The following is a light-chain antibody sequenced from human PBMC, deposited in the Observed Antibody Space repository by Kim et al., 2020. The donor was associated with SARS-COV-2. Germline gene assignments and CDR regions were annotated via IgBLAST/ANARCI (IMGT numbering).Light chain of an antibody. CDR3: LSRDSSGDRVKGV. V-gene: IGLV3-19*01. CDR1: SLRSYY. Sequence: SSELTQDPAVSVALGQTVRITCQGDSLRSYYASWYQQKPGQAPVLVVYGKNKRPSEIPDRFSGSSSGNTASLTITAAQAEDEADYYCLSRDSSGDRVKGVFGGGTQLTVL. J-gene: IGLJ3*02. CDR2: GKN.